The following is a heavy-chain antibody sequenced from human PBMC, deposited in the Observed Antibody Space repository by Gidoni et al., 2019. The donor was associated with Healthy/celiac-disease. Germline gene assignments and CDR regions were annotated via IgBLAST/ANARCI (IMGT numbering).Heavy chain of an antibody. V-gene: IGHV1-3*01. D-gene: IGHD6-13*01. J-gene: IGHJ3*02. Sequence: QVQLVQSGAEVKKPGASVKVSCKASGYTFTSYAMHWVRQAPGQRLEWMGWINAGNGNTKYSQKFQGRVTITRDTSASTAYMELSSLRSEDTAVYYCARDTSSSWRNDAFDIWGQGTMVTVSS. CDR2: INAGNGNT. CDR1: GYTFTSYA. CDR3: ARDTSSSWRNDAFDI.